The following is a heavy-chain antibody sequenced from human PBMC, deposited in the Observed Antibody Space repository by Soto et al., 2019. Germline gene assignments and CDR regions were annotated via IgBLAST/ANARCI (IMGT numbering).Heavy chain of an antibody. D-gene: IGHD3-10*01. CDR3: AHYGSGSYYRQGYGY. Sequence: QVQLVQSGAEVKKPGSSVKVSCKASGGTFSSYAISWVRQAPGQGLEWMGGIIPIFGTANYAQKFQGRVTITADESTSTAYMELSSLRSENTAVYYCAHYGSGSYYRQGYGYWGQGTLVTVSS. CDR1: GGTFSSYA. J-gene: IGHJ4*02. CDR2: IIPIFGTA. V-gene: IGHV1-69*12.